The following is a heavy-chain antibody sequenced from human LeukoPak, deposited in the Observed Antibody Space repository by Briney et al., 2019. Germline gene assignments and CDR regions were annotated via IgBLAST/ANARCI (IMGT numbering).Heavy chain of an antibody. V-gene: IGHV7-4-1*02. Sequence: ASVKVSCKASGYTFTSYAMNWVRQAPGQGLEWMGWINTNTGNPTYAQGFTGRFVFSLDTSVSTAYLQISSLKAEDTAVYYCAREPQGVRYSSAGFDPWGQGTLVTVSS. D-gene: IGHD6-25*01. CDR3: AREPQGVRYSSAGFDP. CDR1: GYTFTSYA. CDR2: INTNTGNP. J-gene: IGHJ5*02.